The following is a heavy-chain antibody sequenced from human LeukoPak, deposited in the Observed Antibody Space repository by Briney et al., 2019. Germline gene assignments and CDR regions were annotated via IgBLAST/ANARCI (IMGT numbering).Heavy chain of an antibody. D-gene: IGHD5-24*01. J-gene: IGHJ6*02. CDR3: AKDHPDGSRDYYYYYGMDV. Sequence: GGSLRLSCAASGFTFSSYAMSWVRQAPGKGLEWVSAISGSGGSTYYADSVKGRFTISRDNSKNTLYLQMNSLRAEDTAVYYCAKDHPDGSRDYYYYYGMDVWDQGTTVTVSS. CDR1: GFTFSSYA. CDR2: ISGSGGST. V-gene: IGHV3-23*01.